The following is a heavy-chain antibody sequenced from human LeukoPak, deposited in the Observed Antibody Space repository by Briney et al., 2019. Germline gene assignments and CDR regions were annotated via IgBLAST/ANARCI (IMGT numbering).Heavy chain of an antibody. CDR1: GFTFDDYA. CDR3: AKSRNYGSGSYLDY. V-gene: IGHV3-43*02. CDR2: ITGDGGFT. D-gene: IGHD3-10*01. J-gene: IGHJ4*02. Sequence: GGSLRLSCAASGFTFDDYAMHWVRQPPGKGLEWVSLITGDGGFTCHADSVKGRFTISRGNSKNSLYPQMNSLRTEDTSLYYCAKSRNYGSGSYLDYWGPGTLVTVSS.